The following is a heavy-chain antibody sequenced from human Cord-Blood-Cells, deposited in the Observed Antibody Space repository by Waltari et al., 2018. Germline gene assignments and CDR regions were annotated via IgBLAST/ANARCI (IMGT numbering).Heavy chain of an antibody. V-gene: IGHV1-2*04. CDR3: EGARSSGWFNFDY. CDR1: GYPFTGYA. J-gene: IGHJ4*02. Sequence: QVQLVQSGAEVKNPGASVKVSCKASGYPFTGYAMPWVPQAPGTGRELMGWINPNSGGTNYAQKFQGWVTMTRDTSISTAYMELSRLRSDDTAVYYCEGARSSGWFNFDYWGQGTLVTVSS. D-gene: IGHD6-19*01. CDR2: INPNSGGT.